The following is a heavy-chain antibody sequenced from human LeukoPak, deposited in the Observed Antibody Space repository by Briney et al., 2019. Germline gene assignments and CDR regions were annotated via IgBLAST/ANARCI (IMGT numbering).Heavy chain of an antibody. CDR3: AGGYGDRWWYFDL. CDR1: GFTFSSYS. J-gene: IGHJ2*01. CDR2: IYSGGST. V-gene: IGHV3-53*01. Sequence: GGSLRLSCAASGFTFSSYSMNWVRQAPGKGLEWVSVIYSGGSTYYADSVKGRFTISRDNSKNTLHLQMNSLRAEDTAVYYCAGGYGDRWWYFDLWGRGTLVTVSS. D-gene: IGHD4-17*01.